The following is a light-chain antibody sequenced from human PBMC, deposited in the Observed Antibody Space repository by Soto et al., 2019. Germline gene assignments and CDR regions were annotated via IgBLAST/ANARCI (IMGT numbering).Light chain of an antibody. V-gene: IGKV1-39*01. CDR1: QSISSY. J-gene: IGKJ5*01. CDR3: QQSYSIPST. Sequence: DIQMTQSPSSLSAFVGDRVTITCRASQSISSYLNWYQQKPGKAPNLLIYAASSLQSGVPSRFSGSGSGTDFTLTISSLQPEDFATYYCQQSYSIPSTFGQGTRLEIK. CDR2: AAS.